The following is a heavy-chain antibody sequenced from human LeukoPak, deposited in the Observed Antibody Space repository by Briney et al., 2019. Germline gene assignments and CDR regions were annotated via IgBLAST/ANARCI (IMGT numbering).Heavy chain of an antibody. CDR3: ARDRGFSSAWGGDYYYGMDV. D-gene: IGHD3-22*01. CDR1: GGSLSSYY. Sequence: PSETLSPTCTVSGGSLSSYYWSWIRQPPGKRLEWIGYIYYSGSAIYNPSLRSRVTISRDTSKNQFSLKLNSVTAADTAMYYCARDRGFSSAWGGDYYYGMDVWGKGTTVTVSS. CDR2: IYYSGSA. J-gene: IGHJ6*04. V-gene: IGHV4-59*01.